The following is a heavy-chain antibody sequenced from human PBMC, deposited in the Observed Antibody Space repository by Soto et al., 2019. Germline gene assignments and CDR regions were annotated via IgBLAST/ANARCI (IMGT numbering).Heavy chain of an antibody. CDR2: INPTGGST. Sequence: ASVKVSCKASGYTLTTYYMHWVRQAPGQGLEWMGIINPTGGSTTYAQKFQGRVTMTRDTSTSTVYMELSSLKSEDTAVYYCARDLFYSNSWQGEDYYYYYGMDVWGQGTTVTVSS. CDR1: GYTLTTYY. CDR3: ARDLFYSNSWQGEDYYYYYGMDV. V-gene: IGHV1-46*01. D-gene: IGHD6-13*01. J-gene: IGHJ6*02.